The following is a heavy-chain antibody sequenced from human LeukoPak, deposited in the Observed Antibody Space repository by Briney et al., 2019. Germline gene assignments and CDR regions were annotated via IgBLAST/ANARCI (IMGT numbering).Heavy chain of an antibody. Sequence: PGGSLRLSCAASGFNFNNYNMNWVRQAPGKGLEWVSYITLSSSTTYYADSVKGRFTISRDNAKKSLYLQMNSLRAEDTALYYCAKGTLGSCSGVTCYEFDYWGQGTLVTVSS. V-gene: IGHV3-48*01. J-gene: IGHJ4*02. CDR3: AKGTLGSCSGVTCYEFDY. D-gene: IGHD2-8*02. CDR2: ITLSSSTT. CDR1: GFNFNNYN.